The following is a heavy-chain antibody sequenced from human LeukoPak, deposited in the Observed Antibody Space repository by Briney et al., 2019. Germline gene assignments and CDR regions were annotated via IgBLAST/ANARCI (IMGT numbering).Heavy chain of an antibody. CDR2: LHSSGET. D-gene: IGHD3-10*02. CDR3: ATMFGESSDFDH. CDR1: GGSISAYY. Sequence: PSETLSLTCVVSGGSISAYYWNWIRQPAGKGLEWIGRLHSSGETTSNPSLMSRATMSLDTSRNHFSLNLTSVTAADTAVYYCATMFGESSDFDHWGQGTLVTVSS. J-gene: IGHJ4*02. V-gene: IGHV4-4*07.